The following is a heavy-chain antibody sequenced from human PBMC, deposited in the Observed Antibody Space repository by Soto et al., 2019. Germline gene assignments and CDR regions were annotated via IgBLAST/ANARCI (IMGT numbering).Heavy chain of an antibody. V-gene: IGHV3-23*01. J-gene: IGHJ6*02. Sequence: EVQLLESGGGLVQPGGSLRLSCAASGFSFNFYGMSWVRQAPGKGLEWVSGVSGSGGGRYYADSVKGRFTISRDNSKDMLYLEMRSLRAEEKAAYYCAKDLYGSGSYGMDVWGQGTTVTVSS. CDR1: GFSFNFYG. CDR3: AKDLYGSGSYGMDV. D-gene: IGHD3-10*01. CDR2: VSGSGGGR.